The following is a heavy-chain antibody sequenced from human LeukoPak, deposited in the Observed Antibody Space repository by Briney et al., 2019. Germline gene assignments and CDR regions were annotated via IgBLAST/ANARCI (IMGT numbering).Heavy chain of an antibody. V-gene: IGHV3-72*01. J-gene: IGHJ4*02. CDR1: GFTFSDHH. D-gene: IGHD1-26*01. CDR2: IRNKANSYTT. CDR3: GRSPVGTTPLDY. Sequence: GGSLRLSCAASGFTFSDHHMDWVRQAAGKGLEWVGRIRNKANSYTTEYAASVKGRFTISRDDSKNSLYLQMNSLLTEDTAVYYCGRSPVGTTPLDYWGQGTLVTVSS.